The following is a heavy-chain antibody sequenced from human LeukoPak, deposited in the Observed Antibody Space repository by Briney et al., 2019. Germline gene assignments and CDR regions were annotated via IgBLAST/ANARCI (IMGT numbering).Heavy chain of an antibody. CDR1: GGSISSGGYY. Sequence: SETLSLTCTVSGGSISSGGYYWSWIRQHPGKGLEWIGYIHYSGSTNYNPSLKSRVTISVDTSKNQFSLKLSSVTAADTAVYYCARAGFSSLYYYYGMDVWGQGTTVTVSS. CDR2: IHYSGST. CDR3: ARAGFSSLYYYYGMDV. D-gene: IGHD3-3*01. V-gene: IGHV4-61*08. J-gene: IGHJ6*02.